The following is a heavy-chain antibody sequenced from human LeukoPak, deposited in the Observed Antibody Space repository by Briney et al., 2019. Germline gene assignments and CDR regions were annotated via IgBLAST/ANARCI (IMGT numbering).Heavy chain of an antibody. CDR2: INPSGGST. J-gene: IGHJ4*02. D-gene: IGHD3-22*01. CDR1: GYTFTSYY. Sequence: ASVKVSCKASGYTFTSYYMHWVRQAPGQGLEWMGIINPSGGSTSYAQKFQGRVTMTRDTSTGTVYMELSSLRSEDTAVYYCARDADPHYYDSSGYYSDYWGQGTLVTVSS. V-gene: IGHV1-46*01. CDR3: ARDADPHYYDSSGYYSDY.